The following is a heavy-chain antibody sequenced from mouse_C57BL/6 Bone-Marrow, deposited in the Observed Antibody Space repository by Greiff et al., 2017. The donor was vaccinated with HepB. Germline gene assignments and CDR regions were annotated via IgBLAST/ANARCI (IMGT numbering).Heavy chain of an antibody. J-gene: IGHJ2*01. CDR1: GYTFTSYW. V-gene: IGHV1-55*01. Sequence: VQLQQPGAELVKPGASVKMSCKASGYTFTSYWLTWVKQRPGQGLEWIGDIYPGSGSTNDNEKFKSKATLTVDTSSSTAYMQLSSLTSEDSAVYYCAREGIYYDYWDYWGQGTTLTVSS. CDR2: IYPGSGST. CDR3: AREGIYYDYWDY. D-gene: IGHD2-4*01.